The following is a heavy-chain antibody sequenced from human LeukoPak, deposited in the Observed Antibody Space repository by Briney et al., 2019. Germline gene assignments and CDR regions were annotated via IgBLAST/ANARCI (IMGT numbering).Heavy chain of an antibody. CDR3: SREGDYGDYGRLWYFDL. D-gene: IGHD4-17*01. CDR1: GYTFTGYF. Sequence: GASVKVSCKTSGYTFTGYFMHWVRQAPGQGLEWMGWINPNSGGTNYAQKFQGRVTMTRDTSIITAYMELTRLRSDDTAMYYCSREGDYGDYGRLWYFDLWGRGTLVTVSS. V-gene: IGHV1-2*02. CDR2: INPNSGGT. J-gene: IGHJ2*01.